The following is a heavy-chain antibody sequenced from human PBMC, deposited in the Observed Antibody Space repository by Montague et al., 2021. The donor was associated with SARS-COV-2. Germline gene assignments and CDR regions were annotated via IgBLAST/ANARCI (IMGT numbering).Heavy chain of an antibody. J-gene: IGHJ6*02. CDR3: AKGTYFYDSSGYYPESHYSYFDGMDV. CDR1: GFTFDDYV. Sequence: SLRLSCAASGFTFDDYVMYWVRQPPGKGPEWVSLISGDGGKTYYADSVKGRFTTSRDNGKNSLYLQMNSLGTEDTALYHCAKGTYFYDSSGYYPESHYSYFDGMDVWGQGTTVTVSS. D-gene: IGHD3-22*01. V-gene: IGHV3-43*02. CDR2: ISGDGGKT.